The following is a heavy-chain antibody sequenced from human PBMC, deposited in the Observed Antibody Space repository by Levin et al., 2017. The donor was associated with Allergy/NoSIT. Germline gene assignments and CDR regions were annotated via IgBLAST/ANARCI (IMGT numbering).Heavy chain of an antibody. J-gene: IGHJ3*01. CDR3: ASFARPAGVYDSSDSFDL. CDR2: FRDTRYT. Sequence: GGSLRLSCAASGFTFGNYAMSWVRQAPGKGLEWVAGFRDTRYTNYADSVNGRLTISRDNYRNMFHLQMNSLRGADTALYYCASFARPAGVYDSSDSFDLWGQGTMVTVSS. D-gene: IGHD3-22*01. V-gene: IGHV3-23*01. CDR1: GFTFGNYA.